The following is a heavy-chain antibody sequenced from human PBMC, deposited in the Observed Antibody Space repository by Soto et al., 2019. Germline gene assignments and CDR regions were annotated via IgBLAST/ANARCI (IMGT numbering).Heavy chain of an antibody. CDR3: TTDDHSNSYYWYTMDV. CDR2: VSGSGVST. Sequence: EVQLLESGGGLVQPGGSLRLSCAASGFTFSSYAMSWVRQSPGKGLEWVSAVSGSGVSTYYADSVRGRFTIARDDSTNTVFLQMNNLKTEDTAVYYCTTDDHSNSYYWYTMDVWGRGTTVTVSS. CDR1: GFTFSSYA. V-gene: IGHV3-23*01. D-gene: IGHD4-4*01. J-gene: IGHJ6*02.